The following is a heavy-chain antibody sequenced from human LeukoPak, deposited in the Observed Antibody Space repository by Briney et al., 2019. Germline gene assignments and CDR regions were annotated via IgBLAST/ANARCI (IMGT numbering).Heavy chain of an antibody. CDR3: ARDGTGYCSGGSCCSGWFDP. Sequence: PGGSLRLSCAASGITVSSNYMSWVRQAPGKGLEWVSVIYSGGSTYYADSVKGRFTISRDNSKNTLYLQMNSLRAEDTAVYYCARDGTGYCSGGSCCSGWFDPWGQGTLVTVSS. CDR1: GITVSSNY. CDR2: IYSGGST. V-gene: IGHV3-53*01. J-gene: IGHJ5*02. D-gene: IGHD2-15*01.